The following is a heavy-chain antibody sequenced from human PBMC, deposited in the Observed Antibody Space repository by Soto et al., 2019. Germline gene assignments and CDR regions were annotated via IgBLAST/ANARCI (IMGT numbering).Heavy chain of an antibody. CDR1: GYTFTRYT. V-gene: IGHV1-3*01. J-gene: IGHJ5*02. Sequence: ASVKVSCKASGYTFTRYTMNWVRQAPGQRLEWMGWINPDNGNTKSSQKFQDRVIITRDTSASTAYMDLSSLRSEDTAAYYCARGIATGQLDPWGQGTLVTVSS. CDR2: INPDNGNT. D-gene: IGHD2-15*01. CDR3: ARGIATGQLDP.